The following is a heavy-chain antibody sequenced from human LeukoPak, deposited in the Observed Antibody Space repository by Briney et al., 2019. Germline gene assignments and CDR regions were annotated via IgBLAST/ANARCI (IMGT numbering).Heavy chain of an antibody. CDR1: GYTFTSYG. V-gene: IGHV7-4-1*02. Sequence: ASVKVSCKASGYTFTSYGISWVRQAPGQGLEWMGWINTYTGNPTYAQGFTGRFVFSLDTSVSTAYLQISSLKSEDTAVYYCARERGPGSPWGQGTLVTVSS. CDR2: INTYTGNP. J-gene: IGHJ5*02. CDR3: ARERGPGSP. D-gene: IGHD2-15*01.